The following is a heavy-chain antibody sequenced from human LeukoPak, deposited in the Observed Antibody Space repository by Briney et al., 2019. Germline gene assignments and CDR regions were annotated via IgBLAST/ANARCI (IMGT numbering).Heavy chain of an antibody. CDR1: GFTFNSYG. V-gene: IGHV3-33*06. Sequence: PGGSLRLSCAASGFTFNSYGMHWVRQAPGKGLEWVALIWYDGSNKYYADSVKGRFTISRDNSRNTLYLQMNSLRAEDTAVYFCAKCDGSSSYIRLFEYWGQGTLVTVSS. CDR3: AKCDGSSSYIRLFEY. J-gene: IGHJ4*02. D-gene: IGHD3-10*01. CDR2: IWYDGSNK.